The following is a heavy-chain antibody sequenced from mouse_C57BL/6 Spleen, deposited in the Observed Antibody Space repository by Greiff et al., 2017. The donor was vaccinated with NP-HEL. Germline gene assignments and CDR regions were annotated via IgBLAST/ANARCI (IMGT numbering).Heavy chain of an antibody. CDR2: ISDGGSYT. CDR3: ARDRELSYGYYFDY. J-gene: IGHJ2*01. Sequence: DVMLVESGGGLVKPGGSLKLSCAASGFTFSSYAMSWVRQTPEKRLEWVATISDGGSYTYYPDNVKGRFTISRDNAKNNLYLQMSHLKSEDTAMYYCARDRELSYGYYFDYWGQGTTLTVSS. D-gene: IGHD2-2*01. CDR1: GFTFSSYA. V-gene: IGHV5-4*01.